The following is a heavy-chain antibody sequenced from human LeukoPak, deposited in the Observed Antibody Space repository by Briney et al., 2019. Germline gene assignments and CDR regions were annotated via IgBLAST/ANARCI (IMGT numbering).Heavy chain of an antibody. D-gene: IGHD3-22*01. CDR3: ARAIPYYYDSSGYYGSYYFDY. Sequence: GGSLRLSCAASGFTFSSYSMNWVRQAPGKGLEWVSSISSSSSYIYYADSVKGRFTISRDNAKNSLYLQMNSLRAEDTAVYYCARAIPYYYDSSGYYGSYYFDYWGQGTLVTVSS. J-gene: IGHJ4*02. CDR1: GFTFSSYS. V-gene: IGHV3-21*01. CDR2: ISSSSSYI.